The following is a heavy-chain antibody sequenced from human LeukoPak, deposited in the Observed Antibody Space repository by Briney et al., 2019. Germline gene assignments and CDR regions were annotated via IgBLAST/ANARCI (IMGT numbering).Heavy chain of an antibody. J-gene: IGHJ4*02. CDR3: ARAPITSPFYFDY. V-gene: IGHV3-20*04. Sequence: GGSLRLSCTASGFAFDEHGMSWVRQVPGKGLEWVSGINWSGGSTGYADPLRGRFTISRDNAKNSLYLQMDSLRAEDTALYYCARAPITSPFYFDYRGQGTLVTVSS. CDR2: INWSGGST. D-gene: IGHD2-2*01. CDR1: GFAFDEHG.